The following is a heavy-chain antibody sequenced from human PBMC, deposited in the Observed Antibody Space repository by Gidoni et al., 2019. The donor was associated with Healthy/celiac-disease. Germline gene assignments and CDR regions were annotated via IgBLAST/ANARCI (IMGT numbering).Heavy chain of an antibody. CDR1: GFTFSSYA. D-gene: IGHD4-4*01. V-gene: IGHV3-23*01. CDR3: AKLDVNYSNALDY. J-gene: IGHJ4*02. CDR2: ISGSGGST. Sequence: EVQLLESGGGLVQPGGSLSLSCAASGFTFSSYAMSWVRQAPGKGLEWVSAISGSGGSTYYADSVKGRFTISRDNSKNTLYLQMNSLRAEDTAVYYCAKLDVNYSNALDYWGQGTLVTVSS.